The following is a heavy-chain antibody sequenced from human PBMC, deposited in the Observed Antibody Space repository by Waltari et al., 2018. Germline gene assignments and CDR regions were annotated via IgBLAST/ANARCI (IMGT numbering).Heavy chain of an antibody. J-gene: IGHJ4*02. D-gene: IGHD1-26*01. Sequence: QVQLVESGGGVVQPGRSLRLSCAASGFPFSSYGMHWVRQAPGKGLEWVAVIWYDGSNKYYADSVKGRFTISRDNSKNTLYLQMNSLRAEDTAVYYCARGPDSGSYFDYWGQGTLVTVSS. CDR2: IWYDGSNK. CDR1: GFPFSSYG. V-gene: IGHV3-33*01. CDR3: ARGPDSGSYFDY.